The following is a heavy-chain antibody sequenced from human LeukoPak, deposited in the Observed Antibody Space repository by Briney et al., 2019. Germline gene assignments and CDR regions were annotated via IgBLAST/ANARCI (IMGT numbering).Heavy chain of an antibody. J-gene: IGHJ4*02. CDR1: GFNFSTYS. CDR3: ARDVLERRREFDY. D-gene: IGHD1-1*01. V-gene: IGHV3-48*01. Sequence: GGSLRLSCAASGFNFSTYSMNWVRQAPGKGLEWVSYISTSSRTIYYADSVKGRSTISRDNAKNSLYLQLNSLRAEDTAVYYCARDVLERRREFDYWGQGTLVTVSS. CDR2: ISTSSRTI.